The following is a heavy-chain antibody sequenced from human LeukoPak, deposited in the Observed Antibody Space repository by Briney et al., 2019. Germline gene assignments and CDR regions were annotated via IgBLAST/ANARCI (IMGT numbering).Heavy chain of an antibody. V-gene: IGHV4-34*01. CDR2: INHSGST. Sequence: PSETLSLTCAVYGGSFSGYYWSWIRQPPGKGLEWIGEINHSGSTNYNPSLKSRVTISVDTSNNQFSLKLSSVTAADTAVYYCARLPMVRGVINDAFDIWGQGTMVTVSS. CDR3: ARLPMVRGVINDAFDI. CDR1: GGSFSGYY. D-gene: IGHD3-10*01. J-gene: IGHJ3*02.